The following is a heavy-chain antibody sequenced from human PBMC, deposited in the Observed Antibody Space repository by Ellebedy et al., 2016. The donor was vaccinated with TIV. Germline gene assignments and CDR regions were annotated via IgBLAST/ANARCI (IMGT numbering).Heavy chain of an antibody. V-gene: IGHV3-9*01. CDR1: GFTFTDYA. CDR3: ARDRVPDTSMDYYWHYGMNV. Sequence: GGSLRLXXVASGFTFTDYAMHWVRQGPGKGLEWVSGINWNSGSQDYADSVKGRFTISRDNGKNSLYLQMNSLTTEDTALYYCARDRVPDTSMDYYWHYGMNVWGQGTTVTVSS. D-gene: IGHD5-18*01. CDR2: INWNSGSQ. J-gene: IGHJ6*02.